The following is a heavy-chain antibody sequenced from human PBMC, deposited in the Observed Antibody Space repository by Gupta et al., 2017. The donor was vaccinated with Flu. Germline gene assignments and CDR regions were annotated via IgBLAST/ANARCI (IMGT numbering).Heavy chain of an antibody. CDR2: ISWNSGSI. V-gene: IGHV3-9*01. CDR3: AKDQRYYYDSSGGFDY. CDR1: GFTFDDYA. Sequence: EVQLVESGGGLVQPGRSLRLSCAASGFTFDDYAMHWVRQAPGKGLEWVSGISWNSGSIGYADSVKGRFTISRDNAKNSLYLQMNSLRAEDTALYYCAKDQRYYYDSSGGFDYWGQGTLVTVSS. D-gene: IGHD3-22*01. J-gene: IGHJ4*02.